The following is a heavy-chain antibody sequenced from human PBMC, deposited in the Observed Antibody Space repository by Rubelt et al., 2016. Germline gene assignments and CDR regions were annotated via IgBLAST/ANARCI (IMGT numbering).Heavy chain of an antibody. Sequence: EVQLVESGGGLVQPGGSLRLSCTASGFTFGDYGMSWFRQAPGKGLEWVGLIRSKPNGGTTEYAASVKGRFTISRDDSKSIAYLQMNSLKIEDTAVYYCTRGSYGYWGLGTLVTVSS. CDR3: TRGSYGY. D-gene: IGHD5-18*01. CDR2: IRSKPNGGTT. J-gene: IGHJ4*02. V-gene: IGHV3-49*03. CDR1: GFTFGDYG.